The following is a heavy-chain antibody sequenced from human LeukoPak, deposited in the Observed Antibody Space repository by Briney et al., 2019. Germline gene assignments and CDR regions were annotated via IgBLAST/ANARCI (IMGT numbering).Heavy chain of an antibody. V-gene: IGHV1-2*06. Sequence: GASVKVSCKDSVYTFTAYYMHWVRQAPGQGLEWMGRINPKSGDTNYAQKFQDRVTMTRDTSMSTAYMEISRLRYDDTAVYYCGRGIQSFDPWGQGTLVTVSS. CDR2: INPKSGDT. CDR3: GRGIQSFDP. J-gene: IGHJ5*02. CDR1: VYTFTAYY.